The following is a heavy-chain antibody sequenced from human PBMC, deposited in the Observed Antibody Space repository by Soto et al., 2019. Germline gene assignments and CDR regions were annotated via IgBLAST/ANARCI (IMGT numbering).Heavy chain of an antibody. CDR1: GYTFTSYD. J-gene: IGHJ5*02. CDR2: MNPNSGKT. D-gene: IGHD2-2*02. Sequence: ASVKVSCKASGYTFTSYDINWVRQATGQGLEWMGWMNPNSGKTGYARKFQGRVTMTRNTSISTAYMELSSLRSEDTAVYYCARGGIIVVPAAIPFDPWGQGTLVTVSS. V-gene: IGHV1-8*01. CDR3: ARGGIIVVPAAIPFDP.